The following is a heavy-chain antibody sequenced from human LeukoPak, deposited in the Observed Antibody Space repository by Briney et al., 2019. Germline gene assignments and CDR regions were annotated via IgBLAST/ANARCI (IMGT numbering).Heavy chain of an antibody. Sequence: SETLSLTCTVSGGSISSYYWSWIRQPPGKGLEWVGYIYYSGSTNYNPSLKSRVTISVDTSKNQFSLKLSSVTAADTAVYYCARRYSGNYFDYWGQGTLVTVSS. CDR1: GGSISSYY. J-gene: IGHJ4*02. CDR3: ARRYSGNYFDY. D-gene: IGHD1-26*01. CDR2: IYYSGST. V-gene: IGHV4-59*01.